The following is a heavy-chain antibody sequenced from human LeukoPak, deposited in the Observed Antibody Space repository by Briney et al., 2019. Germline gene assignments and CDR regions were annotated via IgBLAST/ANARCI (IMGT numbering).Heavy chain of an antibody. Sequence: GGSLRLSCAASGFTFSSYDMHWGRQATGKGLEWVSAICTAGDPYYPGSVKGRFTISRENAKNSLYLQMNSLRAGDTAVYYCARDNGDDGMDVWGKGTTVTVSS. J-gene: IGHJ6*04. CDR1: GFTFSSYD. D-gene: IGHD4-17*01. V-gene: IGHV3-13*05. CDR2: ICTAGDP. CDR3: ARDNGDDGMDV.